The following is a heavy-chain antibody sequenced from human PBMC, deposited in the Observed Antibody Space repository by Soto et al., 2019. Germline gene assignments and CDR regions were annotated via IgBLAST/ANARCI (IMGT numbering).Heavy chain of an antibody. J-gene: IGHJ4*02. CDR3: TRDRDSRRGWDYFDH. CDR2: IWCDGSNK. CDR1: GFTFSGYG. Sequence: QVQLVESGGGVVQPGTSLRLSCAVSGFTFSGYGMHWVRQAPGKGLEWVAVIWCDGSNKNYADSVKGRFTISRDDSKNTLYLQMNSLRAEDTAVYYCTRDRDSRRGWDYFDHWGQGTLVTVSS. D-gene: IGHD4-4*01. V-gene: IGHV3-33*01.